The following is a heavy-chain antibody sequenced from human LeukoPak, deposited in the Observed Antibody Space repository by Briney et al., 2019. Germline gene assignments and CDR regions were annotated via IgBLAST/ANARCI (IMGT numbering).Heavy chain of an antibody. D-gene: IGHD5-24*01. CDR2: IFYSGST. V-gene: IGHV4-39*01. CDR1: GVSISGSSYY. J-gene: IGHJ3*02. CDR3: ARSSSRDGYNSAFDI. Sequence: SETLSLTCNVSGVSISGSSYYWGWIRQPPGKGLEWIGSIFYSGSTYYNPSLKSRVTISVDTSKNQFSLKLSSVTAADTAVYYCARSSSRDGYNSAFDIWGQGTMVTVSS.